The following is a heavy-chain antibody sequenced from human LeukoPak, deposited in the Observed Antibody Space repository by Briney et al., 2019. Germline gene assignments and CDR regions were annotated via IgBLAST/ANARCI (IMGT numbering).Heavy chain of an antibody. Sequence: PGGSLRLSCAASGLTFSSYSMIWVRQAPGKRLEYVSYTSSSGGTIYYADSVKGRFTISRDNAKNSVYLQMNSLRDEDTAVYYCTRALRAGAASPYLDYWGQGTLVTVSS. J-gene: IGHJ4*02. D-gene: IGHD4-17*01. CDR2: TSSSGGTI. CDR3: TRALRAGAASPYLDY. V-gene: IGHV3-48*02. CDR1: GLTFSSYS.